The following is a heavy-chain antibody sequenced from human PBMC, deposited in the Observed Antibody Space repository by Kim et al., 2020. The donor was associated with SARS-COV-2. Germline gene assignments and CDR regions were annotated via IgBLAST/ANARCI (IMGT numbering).Heavy chain of an antibody. CDR2: AYYSGNT. CDR1: GGSLSSSSYY. D-gene: IGHD6-19*01. J-gene: IGHJ2*01. V-gene: IGHV4-39*01. CDR3: ARHQRYSGGMYF. Sequence: SETLSLTCTVSGGSLSSSSYYWGWIRHPPGKGLEWIVTAYYSGNTYYNPSLKSRVTISVDTSKNQFSLNLGSVTVADTAVYYCARHQRYSGGMYF.